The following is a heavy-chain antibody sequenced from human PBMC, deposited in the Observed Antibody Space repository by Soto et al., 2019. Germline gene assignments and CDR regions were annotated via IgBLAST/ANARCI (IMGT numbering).Heavy chain of an antibody. CDR3: ARAYGSGTYVNYFHS. CDR1: GYTFTSYT. V-gene: IGHV1-3*01. D-gene: IGHD3-10*01. Sequence: QVSLVQSGADVKKPGASMKGSCKTSGYTFTSYTVHWVRQAPGQSLEWMGWINAGNGNTKYSQSVQDRVTITRDTSASTVYMELTSLKSEATAMYDSARAYGSGTYVNYFHSWGQGALVTVSS. J-gene: IGHJ4*02. CDR2: INAGNGNT.